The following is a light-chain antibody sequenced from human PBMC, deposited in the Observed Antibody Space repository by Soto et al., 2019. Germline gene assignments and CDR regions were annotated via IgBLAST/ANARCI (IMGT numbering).Light chain of an antibody. V-gene: IGKV1-39*01. CDR2: AAS. CDR3: QQSYSTPRT. Sequence: INMTQSLPPIVTTKGDGVTITCXASQSISSYLNWYQQKPGKAPKLLIYAASSLQSGVPSRFSGSGSGTDFTLTVSSLQPEDFATYYCQQSYSTPRTFGQGTKVDIK. J-gene: IGKJ1*01. CDR1: QSISSY.